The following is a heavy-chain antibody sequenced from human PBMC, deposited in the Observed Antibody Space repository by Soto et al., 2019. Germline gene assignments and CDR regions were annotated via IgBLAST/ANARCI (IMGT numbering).Heavy chain of an antibody. J-gene: IGHJ4*02. CDR1: AFTFDDYA. CDR2: ISWNSNDI. V-gene: IGHV3-9*01. Sequence: GGSLRLSCAASAFTFDDYAMHWVRQAPGKGLEWVSGISWNSNDIDYADSVKGRFTISSDNAKNSLYLQMNSLRTDDTAVYYCATAPSVYTTARYFDYWGQGTLVTVSS. D-gene: IGHD4-17*01. CDR3: ATAPSVYTTARYFDY.